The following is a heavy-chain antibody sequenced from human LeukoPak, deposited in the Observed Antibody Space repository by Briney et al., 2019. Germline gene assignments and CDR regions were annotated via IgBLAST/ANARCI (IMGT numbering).Heavy chain of an antibody. CDR1: GITLSNYG. J-gene: IGHJ4*02. CDR3: AKDRSLVPAALNY. Sequence: PGGSLRLSCAVSGITLSNYGMSWVRQAPGKGLECVSGISGSGDTTYYADSVKGRFTISRDNSKNTLYLQMNSLRAEDTALYYCAKDRSLVPAALNYWGQGTLVTVSS. D-gene: IGHD2-2*01. V-gene: IGHV3-23*01. CDR2: ISGSGDTT.